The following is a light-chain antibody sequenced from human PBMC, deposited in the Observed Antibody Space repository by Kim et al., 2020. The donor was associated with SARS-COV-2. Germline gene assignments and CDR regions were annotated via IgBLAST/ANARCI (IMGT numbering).Light chain of an antibody. J-gene: IGLJ1*01. V-gene: IGLV3-1*01. Sequence: SYELTQPPSVSVSPGRTASITCSGDKLGDKYACWYQQKPGQSPVLVIYQDSKRPSGIPERFSGSNSGNTATLTISGTQAMDEADYYCQAWDSSTLYVFVT. CDR2: QDS. CDR3: QAWDSSTLYV. CDR1: KLGDKY.